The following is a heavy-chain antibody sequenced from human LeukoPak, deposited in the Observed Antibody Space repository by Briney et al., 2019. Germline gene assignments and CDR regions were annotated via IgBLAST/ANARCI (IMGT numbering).Heavy chain of an antibody. D-gene: IGHD5-18*01. CDR3: ARDRHSYGGDDTVDI. J-gene: IGHJ3*02. V-gene: IGHV3-7*01. Sequence: GGSLRLSCAASGFTFSNYWMSWVRQAPGKGLEWVAKIKQDGSEKNYVDSVKGRFTISRDNAKNSLYLQMNSLRAEDTAVYYCARDRHSYGGDDTVDIWGQGTMVTVSS. CDR1: GFTFSNYW. CDR2: IKQDGSEK.